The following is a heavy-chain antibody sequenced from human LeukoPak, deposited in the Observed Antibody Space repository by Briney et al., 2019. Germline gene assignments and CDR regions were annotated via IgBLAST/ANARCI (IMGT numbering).Heavy chain of an antibody. CDR1: GLTFSSFW. CDR3: ARGRPTPGTDF. J-gene: IGHJ4*02. V-gene: IGHV3-7*04. CDR2: IKEDGSLT. Sequence: PGGSLRLSCVGSGLTFSSFWMNWVRQVPGRGLQWLANIKEDGSLTTHEESVKGRFTIFRDNVANVLYLQMNSLRVDDTAIYYCARGRPTPGTDFWGQGTLVTVSS. D-gene: IGHD6-6*01.